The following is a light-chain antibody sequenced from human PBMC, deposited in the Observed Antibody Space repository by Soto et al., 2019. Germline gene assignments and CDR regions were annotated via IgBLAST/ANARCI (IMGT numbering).Light chain of an antibody. V-gene: IGLV2-14*01. Sequence: QSALTQPASVSGSPGQSIAISCTGTSSDGGGYNYVSWYQQHPGKAPKLMIYDVSDRPSGVSDRFSGSKSGNTASLTISGLQAEDEADYYCSSYTISSTYVFGTGTKLTVL. CDR2: DVS. J-gene: IGLJ1*01. CDR3: SSYTISSTYV. CDR1: SSDGGGYNY.